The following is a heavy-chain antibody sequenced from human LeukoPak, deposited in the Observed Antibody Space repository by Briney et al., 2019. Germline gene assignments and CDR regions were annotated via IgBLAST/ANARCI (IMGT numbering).Heavy chain of an antibody. J-gene: IGHJ4*02. CDR2: IQYSGST. CDR1: GGSISSYY. V-gene: IGHV4-59*01. D-gene: IGHD4-17*01. CDR3: ARTVRGDYVDY. Sequence: PSETLSLTCTVSGGSISSYYWSWIRQPPGKGLEWIGYIQYSGSTSYNPSLKSRVTISVDTSKKQFSLNLSSVIAADAARYYCARTVRGDYVDYWGQGALVTVSS.